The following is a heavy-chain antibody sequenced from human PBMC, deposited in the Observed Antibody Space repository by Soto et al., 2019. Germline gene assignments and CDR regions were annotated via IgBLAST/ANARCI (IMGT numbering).Heavy chain of an antibody. J-gene: IGHJ6*02. Sequence: ESLKISCRGSGYSFTSYWISWVRQMPGKGLEWMGRIDPSDSYTHYGPSFQGHVTISADKSIATAYLQWSSLKASDTAMYYCARVPTYYYYGMDVWGQGTTVTVS. V-gene: IGHV5-10-1*01. D-gene: IGHD1-1*01. CDR3: ARVPTYYYYGMDV. CDR2: IDPSDSYT. CDR1: GYSFTSYW.